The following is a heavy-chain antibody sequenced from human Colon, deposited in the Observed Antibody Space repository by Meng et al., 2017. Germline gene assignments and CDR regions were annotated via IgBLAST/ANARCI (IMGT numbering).Heavy chain of an antibody. CDR3: GRVNYFGSGNYPDY. D-gene: IGHD3-10*01. CDR1: GYSISSGYY. V-gene: IGHV4-38-2*02. Sequence: SETLSLTCTVSGYSISSGYYWGWIRQPPGKGLEWVGSIYHGGTTYYNPSLKSRITISVDTSKNHFSLKLSSVTAEDTAVYYCGRVNYFGSGNYPDYWGPGTLVTVSS. J-gene: IGHJ4*02. CDR2: IYHGGTT.